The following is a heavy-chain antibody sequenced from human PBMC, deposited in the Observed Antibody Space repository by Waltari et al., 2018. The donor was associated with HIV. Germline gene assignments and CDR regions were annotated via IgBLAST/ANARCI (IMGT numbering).Heavy chain of an antibody. CDR1: DFSITSGHY. CDR3: ARQPAPDSTWFQIYFDY. Sequence: QVQLQESGPGLVKPSDTLSLTCAVSDFSITSGHYWGWIRQSPGKGLEWIGSVFHSGGTFYKPSFKSRVSISVATSKNQCSLKLTSVTAADTAVYYCARQPAPDSTWFQIYFDYWGQGTVVTVSS. J-gene: IGHJ4*02. V-gene: IGHV4-38-2*01. CDR2: VFHSGGT. D-gene: IGHD6-13*01.